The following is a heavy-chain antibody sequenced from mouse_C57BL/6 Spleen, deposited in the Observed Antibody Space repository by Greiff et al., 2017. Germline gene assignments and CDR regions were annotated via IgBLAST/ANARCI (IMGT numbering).Heavy chain of an antibody. CDR2: IYPGSGNT. D-gene: IGHD2-3*01. J-gene: IGHJ4*01. CDR3: ARGGGLLDAMDY. Sequence: QVQLQQSGAELVRPGASVKLSCKASGYTFTDYYINWVKQRPGQGLEWIARIYPGSGNTYYNEKFKGKATLTAEKSSSTAYMQLSSLTSEDSAVYFWARGGGLLDAMDYWGQGTSVTVSS. V-gene: IGHV1-76*01. CDR1: GYTFTDYY.